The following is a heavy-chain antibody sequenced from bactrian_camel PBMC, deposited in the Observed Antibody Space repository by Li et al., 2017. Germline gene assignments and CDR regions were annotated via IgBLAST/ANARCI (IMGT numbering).Heavy chain of an antibody. CDR3: TRETQWVGYHEMAEY. CDR1: RYIGDSAC. D-gene: IGHD5*01. V-gene: IGHV3S1*01. J-gene: IGHJ4*01. Sequence: HVQLVESGGGSVQAGGSLRLSCEPSRYIGDSACMGWFRQAPEKERAWVATTYTGSGATYYTASVKGRFISSRDNSKNTVYQQLNGLKSEDTAMYYCTRETQWVGYHEMAEYWGQGTQVTVS. CDR2: TYTGSGAT.